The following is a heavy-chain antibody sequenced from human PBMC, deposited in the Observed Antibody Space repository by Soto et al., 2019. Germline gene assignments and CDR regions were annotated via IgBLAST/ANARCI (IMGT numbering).Heavy chain of an antibody. D-gene: IGHD2-15*01. Sequence: GGSLRLSCAASGFTFSSYGIHWVRQAPGKGLEWVAIILYDGSNKYYADSVKGRFTISRDNSKNTLFLQMNSLRAEDTAVYYCAKGPYCSGGSCYPNWFDPWGQGTLVTVSS. CDR1: GFTFSSYG. CDR3: AKGPYCSGGSCYPNWFDP. V-gene: IGHV3-30*18. CDR2: ILYDGSNK. J-gene: IGHJ5*02.